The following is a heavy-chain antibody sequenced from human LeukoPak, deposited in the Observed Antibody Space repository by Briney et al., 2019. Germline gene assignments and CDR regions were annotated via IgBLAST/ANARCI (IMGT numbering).Heavy chain of an antibody. V-gene: IGHV3-33*06. J-gene: IGHJ6*03. CDR1: GFTFSSYG. Sequence: GGSLRLSCAASGFTFSSYGMHWVRQAPGKGLEWVAVIWYDGSNKYYADSVKGRFTISRDNSKNTLYLQMNSLRAEDTAVYYCAKVSGETPHYYYYYMDVWGKGTTVTVSS. CDR3: AKVSGETPHYYYYYMDV. CDR2: IWYDGSNK. D-gene: IGHD3-10*01.